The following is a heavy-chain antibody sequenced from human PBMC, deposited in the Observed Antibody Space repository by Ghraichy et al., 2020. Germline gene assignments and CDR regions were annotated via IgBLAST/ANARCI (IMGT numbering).Heavy chain of an antibody. V-gene: IGHV4-34*01. D-gene: IGHD3-16*01. CDR3: ARATIWGGMDV. CDR1: GGSFSGYL. J-gene: IGHJ6*02. Sequence: SETLSLTCPVSGGSFSGYLCTWICHPPGKGLEWIGEVNYCVSTNSNTSLTIRLTISVYTSQKQFSLKLSSVTAADTAVYYCARATIWGGMDVWGQGTTVTGSS. CDR2: VNYCVST.